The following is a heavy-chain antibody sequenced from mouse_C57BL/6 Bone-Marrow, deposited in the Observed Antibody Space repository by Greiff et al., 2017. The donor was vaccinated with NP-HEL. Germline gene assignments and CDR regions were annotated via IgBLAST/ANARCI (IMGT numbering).Heavy chain of an antibody. D-gene: IGHD2-2*01. J-gene: IGHJ3*01. V-gene: IGHV5-16*01. CDR2: INYDGSST. CDR3: ARVSYYYGYPWFAY. CDR1: GFTFSDYY. Sequence: EVQVVESEGGLVQPGSSMKLSCTASGFTFSDYYMAWVRQVPEKGLEWVANINYDGSSTYYLDSLKSRFIISRDNAKNILYLQMSSLKSEDTATYYCARVSYYYGYPWFAYWGQGTLVTVSA.